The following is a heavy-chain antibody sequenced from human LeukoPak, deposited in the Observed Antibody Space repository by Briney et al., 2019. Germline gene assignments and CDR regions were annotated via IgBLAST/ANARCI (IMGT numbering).Heavy chain of an antibody. CDR1: GFTFSSYW. Sequence: PGGSLRLSCAASGFTFSSYWMTWVRQAPGKGLEWVANIRHNGDELNYVDSVEDRFTISRDNAKNSLYLHMTSLRAEDTAVYYCARELRTFDSWGQGTLVTVSS. J-gene: IGHJ4*02. CDR3: ARELRTFDS. D-gene: IGHD3-16*01. V-gene: IGHV3-7*01. CDR2: IRHNGDEL.